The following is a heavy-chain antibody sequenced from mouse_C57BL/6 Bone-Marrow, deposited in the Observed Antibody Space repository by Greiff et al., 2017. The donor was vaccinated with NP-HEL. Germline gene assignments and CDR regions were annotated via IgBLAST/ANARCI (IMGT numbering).Heavy chain of an antibody. J-gene: IGHJ3*01. V-gene: IGHV5-17*01. CDR1: GFTFSDYG. CDR2: ISSGSSTI. CDR3: ARGGYPWFAY. Sequence: EVMLVESGGGLVKPGGSLKLSCAASGFTFSDYGMHWVRQAPEKGLEWVAYISSGSSTIYYADTVKGRFTISRDNAKNTLFLQMTSLRSEDTAMYYCARGGYPWFAYWGQGTLVTVSA. D-gene: IGHD2-14*01.